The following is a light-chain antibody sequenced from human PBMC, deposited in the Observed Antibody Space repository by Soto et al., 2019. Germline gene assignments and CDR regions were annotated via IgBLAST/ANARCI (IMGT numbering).Light chain of an antibody. V-gene: IGKV3-20*01. CDR2: GAS. CDR1: QSVSSSY. CDR3: QQYGSSPFT. J-gene: IGKJ3*01. Sequence: EIVLTQSPGTLSLSPGERATLSCRASQSVSSSYLAWYHQKPGQAPRLLICGASSRATGIPDRFSGSGSGTDFTLTISRLEPEDFAVYYCQQYGSSPFTFGPGTKVDIK.